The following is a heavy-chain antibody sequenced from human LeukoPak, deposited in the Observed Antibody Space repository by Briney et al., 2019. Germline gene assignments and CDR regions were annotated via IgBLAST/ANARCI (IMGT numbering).Heavy chain of an antibody. V-gene: IGHV4-59*01. Sequence: SETLSLTCTVSGGSISTYYWSWIRQPPGKGLEWIGYIYYSGSANYNPSLKSRVTISVDTSRNQFSLKLNSVTAADTAVYYCARVNYGGNGDYWGQGTLVTVSS. CDR3: ARVNYGGNGDY. D-gene: IGHD4-23*01. CDR2: IYYSGSA. J-gene: IGHJ4*02. CDR1: GGSISTYY.